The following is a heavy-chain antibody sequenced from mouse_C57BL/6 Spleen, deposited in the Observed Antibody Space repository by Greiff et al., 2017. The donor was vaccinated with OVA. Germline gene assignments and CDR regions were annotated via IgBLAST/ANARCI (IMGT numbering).Heavy chain of an antibody. CDR2: ISSGSSTI. D-gene: IGHD1-1*01. J-gene: IGHJ4*01. CDR1: GFTFSDYG. Sequence: EVKVVESGGGLVKPGGSLKLSCAASGFTFSDYGMHWVRQAPEKGLEWVAYISSGSSTIYYADTVKGRFTISRDNAKTTLFLQMTSLRSEDTAMYYCARPYYGSLYAMDYWGQGTSVTVSS. V-gene: IGHV5-17*01. CDR3: ARPYYGSLYAMDY.